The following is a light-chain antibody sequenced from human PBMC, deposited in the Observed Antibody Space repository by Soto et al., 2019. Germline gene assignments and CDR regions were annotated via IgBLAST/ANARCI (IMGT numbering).Light chain of an antibody. CDR2: EVS. CDR3: SSYGGSNNVI. Sequence: QSALTQPPSASGSPGQSVTISCTGTSSDVGGYNFVSWYQPHPGKAPKVMIHEVSKSPSGVPDRFSGSKSGNTASLTVSGLQAEDEADYYCSSYGGSNNVIFGGGTKVTVL. CDR1: SSDVGGYNF. J-gene: IGLJ2*01. V-gene: IGLV2-8*01.